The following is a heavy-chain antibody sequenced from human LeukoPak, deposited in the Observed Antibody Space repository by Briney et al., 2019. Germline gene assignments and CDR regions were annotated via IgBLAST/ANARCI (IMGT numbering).Heavy chain of an antibody. CDR1: GGSISTNTDY. CDR2: IHYSGST. J-gene: IGHJ5*02. Sequence: PSETLSLTRTVSGGSISTNTDYWGWIRQPPGKGLEWIGSIHYSGSTYYNPSLRSRVTISVDTSKDQFSLRLSSVTAADTAVYYCARHGTDSGSYYWFDPWGQGTLVTVSS. CDR3: ARHGTDSGSYYWFDP. V-gene: IGHV4-39*01. D-gene: IGHD1-26*01.